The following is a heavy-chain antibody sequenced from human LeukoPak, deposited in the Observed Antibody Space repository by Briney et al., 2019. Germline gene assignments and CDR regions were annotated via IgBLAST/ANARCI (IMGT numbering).Heavy chain of an antibody. CDR3: ARTGNGIYDAFEI. CDR2: IYNSATT. V-gene: IGHV4-59*08. D-gene: IGHD2-8*01. Sequence: SETLSLTCTVSGGSVSGHYWSWIRQPPGKELEWIAYIYNSATTNYNPSLKSRVTVSVDTSKNQFSLKLSSVTAADTAVYYCARTGNGIYDAFEIWGQGTMVTVSS. CDR1: GGSVSGHY. J-gene: IGHJ3*02.